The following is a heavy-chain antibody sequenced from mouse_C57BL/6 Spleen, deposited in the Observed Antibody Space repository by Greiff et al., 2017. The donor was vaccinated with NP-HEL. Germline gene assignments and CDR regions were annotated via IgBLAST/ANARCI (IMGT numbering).Heavy chain of an antibody. CDR1: GYSFTGYY. CDR2: INPSTGGT. CDR3: ARLRLGGDAMDY. D-gene: IGHD3-1*01. V-gene: IGHV1-42*01. J-gene: IGHJ4*01. Sequence: VQLQQSGPELVKPGASVKISCKASGYSFTGYYMNWVKQSPEKSLEWIGEINPSTGGTTYNQKFKAKATLTVDKSSSTAYMQLKSLTSEDSAVYYCARLRLGGDAMDYWGQGTSVTVSS.